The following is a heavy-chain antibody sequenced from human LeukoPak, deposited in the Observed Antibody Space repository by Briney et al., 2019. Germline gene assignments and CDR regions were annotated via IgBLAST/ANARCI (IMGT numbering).Heavy chain of an antibody. CDR1: GFTFSIYA. CDR2: ISGTGST. J-gene: IGHJ4*02. Sequence: GGSLRLSCAAAGFTFSIYAMTWVRQAPGKGLEWVSTISGTGSTYYADSVRGRFTISRDNSKNTFYLQVDSLRAEDTAVFYCAKGASSSSWFRGDYWGQGTLVTVSS. CDR3: AKGASSSSWFRGDY. D-gene: IGHD6-13*01. V-gene: IGHV3-23*01.